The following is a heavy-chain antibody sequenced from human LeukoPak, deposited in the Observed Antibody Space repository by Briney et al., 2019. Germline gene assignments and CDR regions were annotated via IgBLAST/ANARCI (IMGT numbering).Heavy chain of an antibody. D-gene: IGHD6-13*01. CDR2: IYPGDADT. CDR3: ARRSGPLVYFFFDY. J-gene: IGHJ4*02. CDR1: GYSFINYW. Sequence: SGEFLKIFCKGSGYSFINYWIAWVRQMPGKGLEWMGMIYPGDADTRYSPSFQGQVTISADKSISTAYLQWSSLKASDTAMYYCARRSGPLVYFFFDYWGQGTLVKVSS. V-gene: IGHV5-51*01.